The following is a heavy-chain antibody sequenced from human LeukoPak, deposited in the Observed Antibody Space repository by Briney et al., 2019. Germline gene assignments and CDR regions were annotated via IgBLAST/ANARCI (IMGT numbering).Heavy chain of an antibody. CDR3: ARARTPYCSSTSCSQRGFDY. Sequence: SVKVSCTASGGAFTSYAFSWGRQAPGHGLEWMGGFIPIFSAANYAQKFQGRVTITTAESKDTDYTQSNRLRSEDTAVYYCARARTPYCSSTSCSQRGFDYWGQGTLVTVSS. CDR1: GGAFTSYA. CDR2: FIPIFSAA. D-gene: IGHD2-2*01. V-gene: IGHV1-69*05. J-gene: IGHJ4*02.